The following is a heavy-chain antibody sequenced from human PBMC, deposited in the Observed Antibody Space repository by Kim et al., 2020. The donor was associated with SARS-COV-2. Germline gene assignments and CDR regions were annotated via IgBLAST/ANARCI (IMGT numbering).Heavy chain of an antibody. V-gene: IGHV3-21*01. D-gene: IGHD2-2*01. CDR2: ISSSSRYI. CDR3: ARVILPRFQLFDYNFYGMDV. Sequence: GGSLRLSCAASGFTFGDYSFIWVRQAPGKGLEWVSSISSSSRYISYADSVQGRFTVSRDNAKKSLYLQMNNLRPEETAVYFCARVILPRFQLFDYNFYGMDVWGQGTTVTVS. J-gene: IGHJ6*02. CDR1: GFTFGDYS.